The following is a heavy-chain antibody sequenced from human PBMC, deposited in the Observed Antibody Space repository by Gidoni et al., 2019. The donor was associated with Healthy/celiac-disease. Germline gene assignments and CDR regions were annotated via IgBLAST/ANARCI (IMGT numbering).Heavy chain of an antibody. CDR2: ISAYNGNT. CDR3: GGGGYCSSTSCSIDY. D-gene: IGHD2-2*01. Sequence: QVQLVQSGAEVKKPGASVKVSCKASGYTFTRYGISWVRQAPGQGLEWMGWISAYNGNTNYAQKLQGRVTRTTDTSTSTAYMELRSLRSDDTAVYYCGGGGYCSSTSCSIDYWGQGTLVTVSS. J-gene: IGHJ4*02. V-gene: IGHV1-18*01. CDR1: GYTFTRYG.